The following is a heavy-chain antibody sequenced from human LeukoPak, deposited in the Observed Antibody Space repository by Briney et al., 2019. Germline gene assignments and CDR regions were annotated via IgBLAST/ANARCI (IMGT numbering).Heavy chain of an antibody. CDR3: ARGGGPSRTLDY. V-gene: IGHV4-34*13. CDR2: VSLQGST. J-gene: IGHJ4*02. Sequence: RGARQPPGKAREEMGDVSLQGSTNYNPYLPGRVAISADMSETHITLQLPSVTAADTAVYYCARGGGPSRTLDYSGQGTLVTVSS.